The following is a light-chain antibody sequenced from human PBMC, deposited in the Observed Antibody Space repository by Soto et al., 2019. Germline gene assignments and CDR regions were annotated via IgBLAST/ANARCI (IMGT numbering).Light chain of an antibody. CDR2: DVS. CDR1: QSVSSN. J-gene: IGKJ4*01. CDR3: QQYHHWPLT. Sequence: EIVMTQSPATLSVSPGERATLSCRASQSVSSNFAWYQQRPAQAPRLLIYDVSTRATGVPTRFSGSGSGTEFTLTISSLQSEDFAVYYCQQYHHWPLTFGGGTRVEIK. V-gene: IGKV3D-15*01.